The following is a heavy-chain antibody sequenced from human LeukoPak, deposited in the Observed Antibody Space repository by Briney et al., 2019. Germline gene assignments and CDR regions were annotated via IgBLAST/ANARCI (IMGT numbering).Heavy chain of an antibody. D-gene: IGHD2-2*01. J-gene: IGHJ4*02. CDR3: AILGDRYCSSTSCYPYYFDY. Sequence: GASVKVSCKASGYTFTGYDINWVRQATGQGLEWMGWMNPNSGNTGYAQKFQGRVTITRNTSISTAYMELSSLRSEDTAVYYCAILGDRYCSSTSCYPYYFDYWGQGTLVTVSS. CDR1: GYTFTGYD. CDR2: MNPNSGNT. V-gene: IGHV1-8*03.